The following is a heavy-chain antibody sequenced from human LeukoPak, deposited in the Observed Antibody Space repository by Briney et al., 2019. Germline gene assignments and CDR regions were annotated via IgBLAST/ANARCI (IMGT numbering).Heavy chain of an antibody. J-gene: IGHJ6*02. CDR1: GGSFSGYY. V-gene: IGHV4-34*01. Sequence: PSETLSLTCAVYGGSFSGYYWSWIRQPPGKGLEWIGEINHSGSTSYNPSLKSRVTISVDTSKNQFSLKVNSVTAADTAVYYCASCQTTKYYYDGMDVWGQGTTVTVSS. CDR2: INHSGST. CDR3: ASCQTTKYYYDGMDV. D-gene: IGHD1-14*01.